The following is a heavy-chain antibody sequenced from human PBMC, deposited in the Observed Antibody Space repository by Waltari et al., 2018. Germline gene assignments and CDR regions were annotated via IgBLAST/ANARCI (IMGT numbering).Heavy chain of an antibody. CDR2: INHVPNR. CDR3: ARLEDCTGPGGNCYSGDVFALDV. Sequence: QVHLQQWGARALQPLDTLSLTRGVFGGPLRGCEWGWIRQPPGKVVEWIGEINHVPNRNYNPTLKSRVTMSVDTSKNQFSLKLSSVTAADTGIYYCARLEDCTGPGGNCYSGDVFALDVWGQGTMVTVSS. D-gene: IGHD2-8*02. CDR1: GGPLRGCE. J-gene: IGHJ6*02. V-gene: IGHV4-34*01.